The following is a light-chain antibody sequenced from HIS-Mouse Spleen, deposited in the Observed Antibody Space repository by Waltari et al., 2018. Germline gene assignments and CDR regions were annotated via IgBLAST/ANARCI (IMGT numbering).Light chain of an antibody. CDR2: DVS. CDR3: CSYAGSYTYV. CDR1: SSDLGGYNY. J-gene: IGLJ1*01. V-gene: IGLV2-11*01. Sequence: QSALTQPRPVSGSPGQSVTISCTGTSSDLGGYNYVPWYQQHPGKAPKLMIYDVSTRPSGVPDRFSGSKSGNTASLTISGLQAEDEADYYCCSYAGSYTYVFGTGTKVTVL.